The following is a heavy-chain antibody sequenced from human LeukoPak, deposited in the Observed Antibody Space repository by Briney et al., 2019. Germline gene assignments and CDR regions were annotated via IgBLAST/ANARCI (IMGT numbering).Heavy chain of an antibody. V-gene: IGHV1-2*02. CDR1: GYTFTGYY. Sequence: GASVKVSCKASGYTFTGYYMHWVRQAPGQGLEWMGWINPSSGGTNYAQKFQGRVTMTRDTSISTAYIELSRLRSDDTAVYYCARGGVEVLRYFDWLLYGCWFDPWGQGTLVTVSS. CDR3: ARGGVEVLRYFDWLLYGCWFDP. J-gene: IGHJ5*02. CDR2: INPSSGGT. D-gene: IGHD3-9*01.